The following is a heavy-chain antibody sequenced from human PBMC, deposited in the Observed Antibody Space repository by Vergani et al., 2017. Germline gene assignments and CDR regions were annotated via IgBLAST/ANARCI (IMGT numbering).Heavy chain of an antibody. J-gene: IGHJ6*03. CDR1: GGSISSYY. V-gene: IGHV4-59*01. D-gene: IGHD3-10*01. CDR3: ASAVSPNGSGSYYNDNYYYYYMDV. Sequence: QVQLQESGPGLVKPSETLSLTCTVSGGSISSYYWSWIRQPPGKGLEWIGYIYYSGSTNYNPSLKSRVTISVDTSKNQFSLKLSSVTAADTAGYYCASAVSPNGSGSYYNDNYYYYYMDVWGKGTTVTVSS. CDR2: IYYSGST.